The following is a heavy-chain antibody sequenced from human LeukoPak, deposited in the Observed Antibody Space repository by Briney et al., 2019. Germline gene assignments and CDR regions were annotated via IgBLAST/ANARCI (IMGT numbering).Heavy chain of an antibody. CDR1: GYTFTGYY. J-gene: IGHJ6*03. CDR2: INPNSGGT. V-gene: IGHV1-2*02. Sequence: ASVKVSCKASGYTFTGYYMHWVRQAPGQGLEWMGWINPNSGGTNYAQKFQGRVTMTRDTSISTAYMELRSLRSDDTAVYYCARRKRGVMAYYYYMDVWGEGTTVTVSS. D-gene: IGHD3-10*01. CDR3: ARRKRGVMAYYYYMDV.